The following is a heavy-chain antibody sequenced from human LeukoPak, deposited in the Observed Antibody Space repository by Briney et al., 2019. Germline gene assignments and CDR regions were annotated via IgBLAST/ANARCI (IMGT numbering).Heavy chain of an antibody. Sequence: SETLSLTCAVYGGSFSGYYWSWIRQPPGKGLEWIGEINHSGSTNYNPPLKSRVTISVDTSKNQFSPKLSSVTAADTAVYYCARGCRYYYGSGSRRRDNWFDPWGQGTLVTVSS. CDR2: INHSGST. V-gene: IGHV4-34*01. CDR3: ARGCRYYYGSGSRRRDNWFDP. J-gene: IGHJ5*02. D-gene: IGHD3-10*01. CDR1: GGSFSGYY.